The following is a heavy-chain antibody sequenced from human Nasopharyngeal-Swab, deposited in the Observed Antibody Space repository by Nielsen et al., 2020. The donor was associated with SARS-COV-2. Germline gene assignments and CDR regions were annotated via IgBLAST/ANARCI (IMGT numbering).Heavy chain of an antibody. D-gene: IGHD2-2*02. CDR3: ARGYCSSTSCYTLVDP. Sequence: ASVQVSCKASGYTFTGYAMHWVRQAPGQRLEWMGWINAGNGNTKYSQKFQGRVTITRDTSASTAYMELSSLRSEDTAVYYCARGYCSSTSCYTLVDPWGQGTLVTVSS. V-gene: IGHV1-3*01. J-gene: IGHJ5*02. CDR2: INAGNGNT. CDR1: GYTFTGYA.